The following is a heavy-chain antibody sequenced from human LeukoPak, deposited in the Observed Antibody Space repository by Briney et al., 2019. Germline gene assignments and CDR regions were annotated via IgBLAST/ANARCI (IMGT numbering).Heavy chain of an antibody. D-gene: IGHD3-22*01. Sequence: GASVKVSCKASGYTSTNYGISWVRQAPGQGLELMGWINPNSGGTNYAQKFQGRVTMTRDTSISTAYMELSRLRSDDTAVYYCARTLVVVIPYDAFDIWGQGTMVTVSS. CDR3: ARTLVVVIPYDAFDI. J-gene: IGHJ3*02. CDR2: INPNSGGT. CDR1: GYTSTNYG. V-gene: IGHV1-2*02.